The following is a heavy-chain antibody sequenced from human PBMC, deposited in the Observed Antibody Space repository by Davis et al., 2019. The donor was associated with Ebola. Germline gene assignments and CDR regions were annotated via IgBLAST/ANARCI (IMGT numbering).Heavy chain of an antibody. Sequence: GESLKISCAASGFTFSSYSMHWVRQAPAKGLEYVSAISSNGGSTHYATSAKGRFPISRDKSKNTLYLQMGSLRAEDMAVYYCARLRWYYWYFDLWGRGTLVTVSS. CDR3: ARLRWYYWYFDL. CDR1: GFTFSSYS. CDR2: ISSNGGST. D-gene: IGHD4-23*01. V-gene: IGHV3-64*01. J-gene: IGHJ2*01.